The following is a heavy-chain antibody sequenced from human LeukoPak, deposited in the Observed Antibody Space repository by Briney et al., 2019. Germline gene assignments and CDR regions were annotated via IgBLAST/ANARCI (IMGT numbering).Heavy chain of an antibody. J-gene: IGHJ4*02. Sequence: PGRSLRLSCAASGFTFSSYAMSWVRQAPGKGLEWVSGISGSGGSTYYADSVKGRFTISRDNSKNTLYLQMNSLRAEDTAVYYCAKDSYSGGQNFDYWGQGTLVTVSS. V-gene: IGHV3-23*01. D-gene: IGHD6-19*01. CDR3: AKDSYSGGQNFDY. CDR1: GFTFSSYA. CDR2: ISGSGGST.